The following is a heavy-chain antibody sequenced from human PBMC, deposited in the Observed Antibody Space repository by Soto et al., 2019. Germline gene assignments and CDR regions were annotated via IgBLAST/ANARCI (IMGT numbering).Heavy chain of an antibody. CDR3: ARDEGDSGWFYFDY. J-gene: IGHJ4*02. Sequence: QVQLVESEGGVVQPGRSLRLSCAASGFTFSSYGMHWVRQAPGKGLEWVAVMWYDGSNKYYADSVKGRFTISRDNSRTTLYLQMNSLRAEDTAVYYCARDEGDSGWFYFDYWGQGTLVTVSS. V-gene: IGHV3-33*01. CDR1: GFTFSSYG. CDR2: MWYDGSNK. D-gene: IGHD6-19*01.